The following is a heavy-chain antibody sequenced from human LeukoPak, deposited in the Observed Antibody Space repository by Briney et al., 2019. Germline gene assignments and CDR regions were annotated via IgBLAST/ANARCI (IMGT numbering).Heavy chain of an antibody. V-gene: IGHV4-34*01. Sequence: SETLSLTCAVYGGSFSGYYWSWIRQPPGKGLEWIGEINHSGSTNYNPSLKSRVTISVDTSKNQFSLKLSSVTAADTAVYYCTRGGYFDYWGQGTLVTVSS. CDR1: GGSFSGYY. CDR3: TRGGYFDY. J-gene: IGHJ4*02. CDR2: INHSGST.